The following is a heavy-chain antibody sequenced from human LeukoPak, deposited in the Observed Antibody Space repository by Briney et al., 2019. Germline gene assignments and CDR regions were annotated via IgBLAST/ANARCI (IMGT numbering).Heavy chain of an antibody. Sequence: ASVKVSCKASGGTFNNYAISWVRQAPGQGLEWMGGFDPEDGETIYAQKFQGRVTMTEDTSTDTAYMELSSLRSEDTAVYYCATGVTIFGVALFDYWGQGTLVTVSS. CDR1: GGTFNNYA. J-gene: IGHJ4*02. V-gene: IGHV1-24*01. CDR3: ATGVTIFGVALFDY. CDR2: FDPEDGET. D-gene: IGHD3-3*01.